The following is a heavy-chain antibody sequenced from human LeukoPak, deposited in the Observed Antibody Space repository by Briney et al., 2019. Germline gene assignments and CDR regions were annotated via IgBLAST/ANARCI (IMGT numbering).Heavy chain of an antibody. CDR2: INHSGST. J-gene: IGHJ6*04. Sequence: SETLSLTCAVYGGSFSGYYWSWIRQPPGKGLEWIWEINHSGSTNYNPSLKSRVTISVDTSKNQFSLKLSSVTAADTAVYYCARGIYDYGDSYYYYYYSMDVWGKGTTVTVSS. CDR3: ARGIYDYGDSYYYYYYSMDV. V-gene: IGHV4-34*01. CDR1: GGSFSGYY. D-gene: IGHD4-17*01.